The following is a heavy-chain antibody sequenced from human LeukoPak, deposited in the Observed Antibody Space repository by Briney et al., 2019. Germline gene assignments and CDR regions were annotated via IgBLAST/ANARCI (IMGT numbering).Heavy chain of an antibody. J-gene: IGHJ4*02. CDR2: IYYSGST. D-gene: IGHD1-26*01. Sequence: PSETLSLTCTVSGGSISSYYWSWIRQPPGKGLEWIGYIYYSGSTNYNPSLKSRVTISVDTSKNQFPLKLSSVTAADTAVYYCARAPYSGSYFFDYWGQGTLVTVSS. CDR3: ARAPYSGSYFFDY. V-gene: IGHV4-59*01. CDR1: GGSISSYY.